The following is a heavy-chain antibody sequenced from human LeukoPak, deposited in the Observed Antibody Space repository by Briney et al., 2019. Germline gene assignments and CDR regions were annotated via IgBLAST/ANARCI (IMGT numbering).Heavy chain of an antibody. CDR2: ISSSSSYI. D-gene: IGHD2-15*01. V-gene: IGHV3-21*01. Sequence: GGSLRLSCAASGFTFSSYSMNWVRQAPGKGLEWVSSISSSSSYIYYADSVKGRFTISRDNAKNSLYLQMNSLRDEDTAVYYCITPDKPLGYCSGGSCSLGCSWGKGTTVTISS. CDR1: GFTFSSYS. J-gene: IGHJ6*04. CDR3: ITPDKPLGYCSGGSCSLGCS.